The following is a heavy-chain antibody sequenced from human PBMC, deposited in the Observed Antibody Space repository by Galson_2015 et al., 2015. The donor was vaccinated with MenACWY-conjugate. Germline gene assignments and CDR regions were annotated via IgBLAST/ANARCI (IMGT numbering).Heavy chain of an antibody. J-gene: IGHJ6*03. V-gene: IGHV3-30*04. CDR3: AKDWSVPYSTISYYFYMDV. D-gene: IGHD6-13*01. CDR2: ISYDASSE. CDR1: GFKFSDYA. Sequence: SLRLSCAASGFKFSDYALYWVRQAPGKGLEWVALISYDASSEDYTSSVKGRFSIARDNSNNTLYLQMNSLRADDTAVYYCAKDWSVPYSTISYYFYMDVWGKGTTVTVSS.